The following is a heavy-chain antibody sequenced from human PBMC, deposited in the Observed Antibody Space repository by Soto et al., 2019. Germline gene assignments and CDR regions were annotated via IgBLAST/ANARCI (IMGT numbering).Heavy chain of an antibody. J-gene: IGHJ4*02. CDR2: ISWNSGSI. D-gene: IGHD3-10*01. CDR3: AKVRGFTYYYGPFDY. CDR1: GFTFDDYA. V-gene: IGHV3-9*01. Sequence: GGSLRLSCAASGFTFDDYAMHWVRQAPGKGLEWVSGISWNSGSIGYADSVKGRFTISRDNAKNSLYLQMNSLRAEDTALYYCAKVRGFTYYYGPFDYWGQGTLVTVSS.